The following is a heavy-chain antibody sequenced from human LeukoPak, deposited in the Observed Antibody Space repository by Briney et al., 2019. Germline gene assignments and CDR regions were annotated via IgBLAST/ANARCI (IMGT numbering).Heavy chain of an antibody. CDR2: MSYDENNK. D-gene: IGHD3-10*01. CDR3: AGDFDY. J-gene: IGHJ4*02. V-gene: IGHV3-30*03. Sequence: QPGGSLRLSCAASGFTFSSYIMHWVRQAPGKGLEWVAVMSYDENNKYYADSVKGRFTISRDNSQSALYLQMSSLRAEDTAVYYCAGDFDYWGQGTLVTVSS. CDR1: GFTFSSYI.